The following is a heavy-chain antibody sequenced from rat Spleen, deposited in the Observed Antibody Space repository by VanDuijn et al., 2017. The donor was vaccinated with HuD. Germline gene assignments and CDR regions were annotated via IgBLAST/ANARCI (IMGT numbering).Heavy chain of an antibody. J-gene: IGHJ3*01. D-gene: IGHD1-4*01. CDR3: IRESLPGYNSHWFVY. Sequence: QVQLKESGPGLVQPSQTLSLTCTVSGFSLTSYHVSWVRQPPGKGLEWMGVKWNGGSTYYNSALKSRLSISRDTSKSQFFLKMNSLQTEDTAIYFCIRESLPGYNSHWFVYWGQGNLVTVSS. CDR2: KWNGGST. V-gene: IGHV2-43*01. CDR1: GFSLTSYH.